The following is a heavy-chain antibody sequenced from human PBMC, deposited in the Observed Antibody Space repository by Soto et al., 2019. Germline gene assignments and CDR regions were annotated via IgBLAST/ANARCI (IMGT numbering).Heavy chain of an antibody. J-gene: IGHJ3*02. V-gene: IGHV2-5*02. CDR2: IYWDDDK. Sequence: QITLKESGPTLVKPTQTLTLTCTFSGFSLSTSGVGVGWIRQPPGKALEWLALIYWDDDKRYSPSLKSRLTINKDTSKNQVVLTMTNMDPVDTATYYCAHRDDFWSGSTAFDIWGQGTMVTVSS. CDR3: AHRDDFWSGSTAFDI. CDR1: GFSLSTSGVG. D-gene: IGHD3-3*01.